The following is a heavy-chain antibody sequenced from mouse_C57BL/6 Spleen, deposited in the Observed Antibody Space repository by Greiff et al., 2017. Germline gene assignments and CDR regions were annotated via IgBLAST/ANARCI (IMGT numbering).Heavy chain of an antibody. CDR3: GRRSEYDRALDY. V-gene: IGHV1-64*01. Sequence: QVQLQQPGAELVKPGASVKLSCKASGYTFTSYWMHWVKQRPGQGLEWIGMIHPNSGSTNYNEKFKSKATLTVDKSSSTAYMQLSSLTSADSAVYSCGRRSEYDRALDYWGQGTTLTVSS. CDR1: GYTFTSYW. J-gene: IGHJ2*01. CDR2: IHPNSGST. D-gene: IGHD2-4*01.